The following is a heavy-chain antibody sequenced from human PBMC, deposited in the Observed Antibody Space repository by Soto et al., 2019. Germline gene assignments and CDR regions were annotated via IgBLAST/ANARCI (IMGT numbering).Heavy chain of an antibody. V-gene: IGHV2-5*02. D-gene: IGHD3-10*01. Sequence: QITLKESGPALVKPTQTLTLTCSFSGFSLNTSGLSVGWIRQPPGTALECLALIFADGDKRYSPSLKDILTIAKDTSKNHVVLTMTDMDPMDTATYYCVHSVDLWVGGYFDHGGHVVLVTVAS. CDR1: GFSLNTSGLS. J-gene: IGHJ4*01. CDR3: VHSVDLWVGGYFDH. CDR2: IFADGDK.